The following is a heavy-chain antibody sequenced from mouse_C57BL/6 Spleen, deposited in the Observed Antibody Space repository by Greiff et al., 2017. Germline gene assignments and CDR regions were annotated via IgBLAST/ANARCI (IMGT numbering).Heavy chain of an antibody. D-gene: IGHD2-4*01. J-gene: IGHJ4*01. CDR1: GFTFSSYA. CDR2: ISSGGDYI. CDR3: TRYDYDGDYYAMDY. Sequence: EVKLMESGEGLVKPGGSLKLSCAASGFTFSSYAMSWVRQTPEKRLEWVAYISSGGDYIYYADTVKGRFTISRDNARNTLYLQMSSLKSEDTAMYYCTRYDYDGDYYAMDYWGQGTSVTVSS. V-gene: IGHV5-9-1*02.